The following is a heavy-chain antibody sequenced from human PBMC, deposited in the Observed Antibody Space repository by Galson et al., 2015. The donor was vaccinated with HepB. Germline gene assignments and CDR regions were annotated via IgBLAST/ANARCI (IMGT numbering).Heavy chain of an antibody. J-gene: IGHJ3*02. D-gene: IGHD2-21*01. V-gene: IGHV3-66*01. Sequence: SLRLSCAASGFTVSSNYMSWVRQAPGKGLEWVSVIYSGGSTYYADSVKGRFTISRDNSKNTLYLQMNSLRAEDTAVYYCARDQGGDLGRPDAFDIWGQGTMITVSS. CDR1: GFTVSSNY. CDR2: IYSGGST. CDR3: ARDQGGDLGRPDAFDI.